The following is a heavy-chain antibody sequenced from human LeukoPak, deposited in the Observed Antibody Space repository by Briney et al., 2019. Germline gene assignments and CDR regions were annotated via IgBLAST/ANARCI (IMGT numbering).Heavy chain of an antibody. V-gene: IGHV3-30*18. Sequence: GGSLRLSYAASGFTFSSYGMHWVRQAPGKGLEWVAVISYDGSNKYYADSVKGRFTISRDNPKNTLYLQMNSLRAEDTAVYYCAKELRVYSYGSFAYWGEGTLVTV. CDR3: AKELRVYSYGSFAY. CDR2: ISYDGSNK. D-gene: IGHD5-18*01. CDR1: GFTFSSYG. J-gene: IGHJ4*02.